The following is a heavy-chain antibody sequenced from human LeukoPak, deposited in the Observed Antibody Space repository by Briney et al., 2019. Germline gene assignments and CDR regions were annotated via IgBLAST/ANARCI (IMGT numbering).Heavy chain of an antibody. Sequence: ASVTVSCKASGYTFTSYGISWVRQAPGQGLEWMGWISAYNGNTNYAQTLQGRVTMTTDTSTSTAYMELRSLRSDDTAVYYCARDSSSSWYLNYWGQGTLVTVSS. V-gene: IGHV1-18*01. CDR1: GYTFTSYG. CDR3: ARDSSSSWYLNY. D-gene: IGHD6-13*01. J-gene: IGHJ4*02. CDR2: ISAYNGNT.